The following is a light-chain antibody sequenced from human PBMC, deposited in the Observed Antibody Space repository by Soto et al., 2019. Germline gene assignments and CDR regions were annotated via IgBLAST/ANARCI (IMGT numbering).Light chain of an antibody. CDR2: GAS. J-gene: IGKJ3*01. CDR1: QSIDSSS. V-gene: IGKV3-20*01. Sequence: EVVLTQSPGTLSLSPGARATLSCRASQSIDSSSLDWYQQTPGQTPRLLIDGASTRATGFSDRFSGSGSGTDFTLSISRLEPEDCGVSYGKKYGGSPLVTFGPMTKVEVK. CDR3: KKYGGSPLVT.